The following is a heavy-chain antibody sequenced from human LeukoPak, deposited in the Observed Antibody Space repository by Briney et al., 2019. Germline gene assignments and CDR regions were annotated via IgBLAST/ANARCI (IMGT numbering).Heavy chain of an antibody. Sequence: PGGSLRLSCAASGFTFSSYAMSWFRQAPGKGLEWVSAISGSGGSTYYADSVKGRFTISRDNSENTLYLQMNSLRAEDTAVYYCAKDSQMVRGVYYFDYWGQGTLVTVSS. J-gene: IGHJ4*02. D-gene: IGHD3-10*01. CDR2: ISGSGGST. CDR1: GFTFSSYA. CDR3: AKDSQMVRGVYYFDY. V-gene: IGHV3-23*01.